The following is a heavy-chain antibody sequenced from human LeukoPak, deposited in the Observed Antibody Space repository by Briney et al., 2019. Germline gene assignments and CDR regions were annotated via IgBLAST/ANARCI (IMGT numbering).Heavy chain of an antibody. D-gene: IGHD5-18*01. V-gene: IGHV1-69*13. CDR2: IIPIFGTA. J-gene: IGHJ6*02. Sequence: ASVKVSCKASGGTFSSYATSWVRQAPGQGLEWMGGIIPIFGTANYAQKFQGRVTITADESTSTAYMELSSLRSEDTAVYYCAREPPVDTAMDDYYYYGMDVWGQGTTVTVSS. CDR3: AREPPVDTAMDDYYYYGMDV. CDR1: GGTFSSYA.